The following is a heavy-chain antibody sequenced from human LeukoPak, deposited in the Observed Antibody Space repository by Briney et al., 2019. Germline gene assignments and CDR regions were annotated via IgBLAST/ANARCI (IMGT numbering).Heavy chain of an antibody. CDR3: AKDENLMVVADLYDY. CDR2: ISYDGSNK. CDR1: RFTFENYA. V-gene: IGHV3-30-3*01. Sequence: GGSLRLSCAASRFTFENYAMHWVRQAPGKGLEWLAVISYDGSNKYYADSVKGRFTISRDNSKNTLYLQMNSLRAEDTAVYYCAKDENLMVVADLYDYWGQGTLVTVSS. D-gene: IGHD2-15*01. J-gene: IGHJ4*02.